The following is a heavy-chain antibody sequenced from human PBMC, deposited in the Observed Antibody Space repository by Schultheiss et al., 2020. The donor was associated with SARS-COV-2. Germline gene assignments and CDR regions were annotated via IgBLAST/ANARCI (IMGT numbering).Heavy chain of an antibody. CDR1: GFTFSSYW. V-gene: IGHV3-74*01. J-gene: IGHJ4*02. CDR2: INSDGSST. Sequence: GESLKISCAASGFTFSSYWMHWVRQAPGKGLVWVSRINSDGSSTSYADSVKGRFTISRDNAKNTLYLQMNSLRAEDTAVYYCARDPPKSPIAWGVDYWGQGTLVTVSS. D-gene: IGHD3-16*01. CDR3: ARDPPKSPIAWGVDY.